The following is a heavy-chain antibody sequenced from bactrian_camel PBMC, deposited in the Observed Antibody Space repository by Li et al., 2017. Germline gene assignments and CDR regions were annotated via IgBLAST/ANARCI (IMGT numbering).Heavy chain of an antibody. V-gene: IGHV3S67*01. J-gene: IGHJ3*01. CDR2: INNYGMS. D-gene: IGHD2*01. CDR1: GYTFNTY. Sequence: VQLVESGGGSALAGGSVRLSCAASGYTFNTYSWFRQAPGQEREGVATINNYGMSRYEDSVRGRFTLSRDNAVNTLYLQMNSLKFDDTAMYYCATRTATWCALSETYYSPWGQGT. CDR3: ATRTATWCALSETYYSP.